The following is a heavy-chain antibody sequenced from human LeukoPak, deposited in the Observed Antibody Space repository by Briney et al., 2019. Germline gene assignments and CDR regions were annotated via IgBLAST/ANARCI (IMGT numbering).Heavy chain of an antibody. D-gene: IGHD3-10*01. Sequence: VASVKVSCKASGYTFTNYGVSWVRQAPGQGLEWMGWINPNSGGTNYAQKFQDRVTMTRDTSTSTAYMELSRLRSDDTAVYYCARGPLLWFAERNWFDPWGQGTLVTVSS. CDR3: ARGPLLWFAERNWFDP. J-gene: IGHJ5*02. V-gene: IGHV1-2*02. CDR2: INPNSGGT. CDR1: GYTFTNYG.